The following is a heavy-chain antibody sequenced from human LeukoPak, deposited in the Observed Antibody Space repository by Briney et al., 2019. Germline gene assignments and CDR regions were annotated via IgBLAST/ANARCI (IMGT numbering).Heavy chain of an antibody. D-gene: IGHD3-10*01. J-gene: IGHJ5*02. CDR1: GYTFTSYD. Sequence: ASVTVSCKASGYTFTSYDINWVRQATGQGLEWMGWMNPNSGNTGYAQKFQGRVTITRNTSISTAYMELSSLRSEDTAVYYCARGNYGSPWSDPWGQGTLVTVSS. CDR3: ARGNYGSPWSDP. V-gene: IGHV1-8*03. CDR2: MNPNSGNT.